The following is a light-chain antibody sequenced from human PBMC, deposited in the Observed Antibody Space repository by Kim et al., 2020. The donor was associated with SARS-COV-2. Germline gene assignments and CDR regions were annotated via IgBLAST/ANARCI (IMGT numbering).Light chain of an antibody. V-gene: IGLV3-1*01. CDR1: NLDDKY. CDR2: RDT. CDR3: QAWDSSEAV. Sequence: SYELTQPPSVSVSPGQTASISCSGDNLDDKYVCWYHQKPGQSPVVVIYRDTERPSGIPERFSGSNSGNTATLTISGTQALDEGDYHCQAWDSSEAVFGGGTQLTVL. J-gene: IGLJ3*02.